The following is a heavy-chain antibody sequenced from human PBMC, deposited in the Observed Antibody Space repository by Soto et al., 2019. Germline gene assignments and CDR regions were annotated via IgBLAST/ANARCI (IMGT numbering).Heavy chain of an antibody. V-gene: IGHV1-69*01. CDR1: GDTFSSYA. CDR3: ARDGSGYRSRASPMDV. J-gene: IGHJ6*02. Sequence: QVQLVQSGAEVKKPGSSVKVSCKASGDTFSSYAISWVLQAPGQGLEWMGGISPIFGTANYAQKFQGRVTITADESTSTAYMELSSLRSEDTAVYYCARDGSGYRSRASPMDVWGQGTTVTVSS. D-gene: IGHD3-22*01. CDR2: ISPIFGTA.